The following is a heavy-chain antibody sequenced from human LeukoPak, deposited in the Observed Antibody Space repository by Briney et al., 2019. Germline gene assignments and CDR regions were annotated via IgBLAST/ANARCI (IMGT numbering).Heavy chain of an antibody. D-gene: IGHD6-19*01. CDR2: INPNSGGT. V-gene: IGHV1-2*05. CDR1: GYTFTGYY. Sequence: ASVKVSCKASGYTFTGYYMHWVRQAPGQGIEWMGRINPNSGGTNYAQNSQGRVTMTRDTSISTAYMELRRPRSDAKGVYYCAREVRGWMLWGQGTLVTVSS. J-gene: IGHJ4*02. CDR3: AREVRGWML.